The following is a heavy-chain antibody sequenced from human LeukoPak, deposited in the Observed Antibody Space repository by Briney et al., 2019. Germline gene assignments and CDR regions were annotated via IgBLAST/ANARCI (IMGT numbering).Heavy chain of an antibody. CDR1: GGSISSSNW. CDR2: IYHSRST. D-gene: IGHD3-9*01. J-gene: IGHJ4*02. CDR3: ASLLLTGYSPVY. Sequence: SETLSLTCAVSGGSISSSNWWSWVRQPPGRGLEWIGSIYHSRSTYYNPSLKSRVTISVDTSKNQFSLKLSSVTAADTAVYYCASLLLTGYSPVYWGQGTLVTVSS. V-gene: IGHV4-4*02.